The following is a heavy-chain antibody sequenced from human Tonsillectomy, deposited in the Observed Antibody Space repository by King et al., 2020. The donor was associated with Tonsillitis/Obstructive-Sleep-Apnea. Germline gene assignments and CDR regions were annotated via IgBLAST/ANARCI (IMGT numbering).Heavy chain of an antibody. Sequence: VQLVESGGGLVQPGRSLRLSCAASGFTFDDYAMHWVRQAPGKGLEWVSGMSWNSGSIGYEDSVKGRFTISRDNAKNSLYLQMNSLRAEDTALYYCAKDFGYDFWSGYWSHFDYWGQGTLVTVSS. CDR3: AKDFGYDFWSGYWSHFDY. D-gene: IGHD3-3*01. V-gene: IGHV3-9*01. J-gene: IGHJ4*02. CDR1: GFTFDDYA. CDR2: MSWNSGSI.